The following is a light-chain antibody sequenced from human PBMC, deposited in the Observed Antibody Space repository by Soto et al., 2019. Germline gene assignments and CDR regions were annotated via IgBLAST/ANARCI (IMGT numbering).Light chain of an antibody. CDR3: CSFAGGATFV. CDR2: EGT. Sequence: QSVLNQPASVSGSPGQSITISCTGTSNDVGGYNLVSWYQQHPGKAPKLIIYEGTKRPSGVSDRFSGSRYGNTASLTISALQAEDEADYSCCSFAGGATFVFGGGTQLTVL. J-gene: IGLJ2*01. CDR1: SNDVGGYNL. V-gene: IGLV2-23*03.